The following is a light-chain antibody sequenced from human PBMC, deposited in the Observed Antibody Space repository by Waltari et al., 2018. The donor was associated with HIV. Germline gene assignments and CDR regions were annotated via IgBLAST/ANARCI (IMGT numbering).Light chain of an antibody. J-gene: IGKJ3*01. CDR3: QQYGSSFLT. V-gene: IGKV3-20*01. CDR1: RSVDSNY. CDR2: GTS. Sequence: VLTQSPATLSLSPGERATLSCRASRSVDSNYLAWYQQRPGQTPRLLIYGTSNRATGIPGRFPGGGSGADFTLSISSLEPDDFAVYYCQQYGSSFLTFGPGTKVEI.